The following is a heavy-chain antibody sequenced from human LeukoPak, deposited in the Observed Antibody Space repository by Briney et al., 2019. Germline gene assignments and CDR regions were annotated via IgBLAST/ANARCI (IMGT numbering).Heavy chain of an antibody. CDR2: ISAYNGNT. Sequence: ASVKVSYKASGYTFTSYGISWVRQAPGQGLEWMGWISAYNGNTNYAQKLQGRVTMTTDTSTSTAYMELRSLRSDDTAVYYCARGLAVAVPYYFDYWGQGTLVTVSS. D-gene: IGHD6-19*01. J-gene: IGHJ4*02. CDR3: ARGLAVAVPYYFDY. CDR1: GYTFTSYG. V-gene: IGHV1-18*01.